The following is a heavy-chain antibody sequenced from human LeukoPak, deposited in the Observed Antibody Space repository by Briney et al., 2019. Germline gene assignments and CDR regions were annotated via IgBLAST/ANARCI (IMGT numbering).Heavy chain of an antibody. J-gene: IGHJ6*02. Sequence: PSETLSLTCTVSGGSISSGGYYWSWIRQHPEKGLEWTGYIYYTGSTFYNPSLKSRVIISVDTSKNQFSLRLSSVTVADTAVYYCASSEATTTPPPYGMDVWGQGTTVTVSS. V-gene: IGHV4-31*03. CDR3: ASSEATTTPPPYGMDV. CDR1: GGSISSGGYY. D-gene: IGHD5-12*01. CDR2: IYYTGST.